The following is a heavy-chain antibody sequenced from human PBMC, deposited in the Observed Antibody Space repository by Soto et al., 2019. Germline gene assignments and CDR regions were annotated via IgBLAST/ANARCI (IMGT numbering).Heavy chain of an antibody. CDR1: GGLFSSFA. CDR2: IIPVFGTT. Sequence: QEQLVQSGPEVKEPGSSVKVSCKDSGGLFSSFAISWVRQAPGQGLEWLGGIIPVFGTTNYAEKFQDRVTITADESTNTAYMELSSLTSGDTAVYYCARGGGPYVWFNEFWGQGTLVTVSS. J-gene: IGHJ4*02. D-gene: IGHD3-16*01. V-gene: IGHV1-69*13. CDR3: ARGGGPYVWFNEF.